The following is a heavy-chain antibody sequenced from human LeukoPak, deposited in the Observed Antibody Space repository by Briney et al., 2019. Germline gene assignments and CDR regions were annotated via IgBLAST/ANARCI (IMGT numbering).Heavy chain of an antibody. CDR3: ARGAGYSSGYYYFDY. V-gene: IGHV4-59*01. CDR1: GGSISSYY. Sequence: PSETLSLTCTVSGGSISSYYWSWIRQPPGKGLEWIGYIYYSGSTNYNPSLKSRVTISVDTSKNQFSLELSSVTAADTAVYYCARGAGYSSGYYYFDYWGQGTLVTVSS. CDR2: IYYSGST. J-gene: IGHJ4*02. D-gene: IGHD6-19*01.